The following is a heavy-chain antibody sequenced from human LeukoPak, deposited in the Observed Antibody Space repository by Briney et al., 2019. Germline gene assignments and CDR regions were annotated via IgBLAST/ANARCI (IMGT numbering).Heavy chain of an antibody. D-gene: IGHD2/OR15-2a*01. CDR2: IHHSGTT. Sequence: PSETLSLTCGVYGGSFSGYYWSWIRQPPGEGLEWIGEIHHSGTTIYNPSLKSRVTVSVDTSKSQFSLNLSSVTAADTAVYYCARHDCDSSRCSVNWFDPWGQGTLVTVSS. CDR1: GGSFSGYY. V-gene: IGHV4-34*01. J-gene: IGHJ5*02. CDR3: ARHDCDSSRCSVNWFDP.